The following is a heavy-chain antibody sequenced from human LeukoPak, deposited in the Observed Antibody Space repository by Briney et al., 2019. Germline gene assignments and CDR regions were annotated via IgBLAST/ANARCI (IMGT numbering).Heavy chain of an antibody. CDR1: GYTFTGYY. CDR3: ARESRILTYRGLAAYGMDV. D-gene: IGHD2-15*01. J-gene: IGHJ6*02. V-gene: IGHV1-2*04. CDR2: INPNSGGT. Sequence: GASVKVSCKASGYTFTGYYMHWVRQAPGQGLEWMGWINPNSGGTNYAQKFQGWVTMTRDTSISTAYMELSRLRSDDTAVYYCARESRILTYRGLAAYGMDVWGQGTTVTVSS.